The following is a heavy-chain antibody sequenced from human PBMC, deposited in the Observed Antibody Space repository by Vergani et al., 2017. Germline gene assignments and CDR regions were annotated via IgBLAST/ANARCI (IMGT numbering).Heavy chain of an antibody. CDR2: ISSSSSTI. CDR3: ATTPRSCYSPVVSSGPLCAFDI. CDR1: GFTFSSYS. Sequence: EVQLVESGGGLVKPGGSLRLSCAASGFTFSSYSMNWVRQAPGKGLEWVSYISSSSSTIYYADSVKGRFTISRDNAKNSLYLQMNSLRAEDTAVYYCATTPRSCYSPVVSSGPLCAFDIWGQGTMVTVSS. V-gene: IGHV3-48*01. J-gene: IGHJ3*02. D-gene: IGHD2-15*01.